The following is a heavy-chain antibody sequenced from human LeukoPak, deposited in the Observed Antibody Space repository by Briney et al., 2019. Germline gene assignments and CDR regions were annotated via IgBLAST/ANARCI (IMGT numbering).Heavy chain of an antibody. CDR1: GYTFTSYG. CDR2: ISAYNGNT. Sequence: ASVKVSCKASGYTFTSYGISWVRQAPGQGLEWMGWISAYNGNTNYAQKLQGRVTMTTDTSASTAYMELRSLRSDDTAVYYCARESYCSSTSCYSDYYYYGMDVWGQGTTVTVSS. CDR3: ARESYCSSTSCYSDYYYYGMDV. V-gene: IGHV1-18*01. D-gene: IGHD2-2*01. J-gene: IGHJ6*02.